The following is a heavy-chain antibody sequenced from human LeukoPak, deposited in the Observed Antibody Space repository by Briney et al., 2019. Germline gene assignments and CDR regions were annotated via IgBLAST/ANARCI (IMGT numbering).Heavy chain of an antibody. CDR3: ARVSFRSPDPGTQYYYYGMDV. J-gene: IGHJ6*02. CDR2: MNPNSGNT. CDR1: GYTYTSYD. Sequence: GASVKVSCKASGYTYTSYDINWVRQATGQGLEWMGWMNPNSGNTGYAQKFQGRVTMTRDTSISTAYMELSSLRSDDTAVYYCARVSFRSPDPGTQYYYYGMDVWGQGTTVTVSS. D-gene: IGHD1-1*01. V-gene: IGHV1-8*01.